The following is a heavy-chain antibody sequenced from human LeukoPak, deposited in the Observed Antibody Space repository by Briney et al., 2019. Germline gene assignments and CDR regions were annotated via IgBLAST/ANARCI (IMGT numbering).Heavy chain of an antibody. CDR2: INPSSGST. J-gene: IGHJ4*02. CDR3: ARADVSGSYFHLDY. V-gene: IGHV1-46*01. D-gene: IGHD3-16*01. Sequence: ASVKVSCKASGDIFTNYYMHWVRQAPGQGLEWMGIINPSSGSTSYSQKLQGRVIMTTDRSTNTAYMELRSLRSDDTAVYYCARADVSGSYFHLDYWGQGTLVTVS. CDR1: GDIFTNYY.